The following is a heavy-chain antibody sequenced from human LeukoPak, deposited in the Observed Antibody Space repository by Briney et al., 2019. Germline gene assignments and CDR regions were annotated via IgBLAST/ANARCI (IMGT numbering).Heavy chain of an antibody. CDR3: AKDQSRVGASDPFDS. CDR2: ISGSGSST. D-gene: IGHD1-26*01. Sequence: SGGSLRLSCAASGFTFTNCAMTWVRQAPGKGLEWVSSISGSGSSTYYADSAKGRFTISRDNSKNTVYLQMNSLSVEDTAVYYCAKDQSRVGASDPFDSWGQGTLVTVS. CDR1: GFTFTNCA. J-gene: IGHJ5*01. V-gene: IGHV3-23*01.